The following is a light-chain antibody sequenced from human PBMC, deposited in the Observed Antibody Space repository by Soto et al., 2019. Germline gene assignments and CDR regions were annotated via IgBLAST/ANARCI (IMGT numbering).Light chain of an antibody. CDR1: QSIKRH. J-gene: IGKJ4*01. Sequence: EIVLTQSPATLSLSPGERATLSCSASQSIKRHLAWYQQKPGQAPRLLILDASDRATGIPARFSGSGSGTDFTLAISSLEPEDFAVYYCQQRSNWPPVTFGGGTKVEIK. CDR2: DAS. CDR3: QQRSNWPPVT. V-gene: IGKV3-11*01.